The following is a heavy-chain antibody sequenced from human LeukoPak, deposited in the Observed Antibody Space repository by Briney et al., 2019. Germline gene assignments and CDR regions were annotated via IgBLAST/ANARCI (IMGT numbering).Heavy chain of an antibody. V-gene: IGHV4-39*01. D-gene: IGHD6-13*01. CDR1: GGSISSSSYY. CDR2: IYDSGST. CDR3: ARQAAAGFVDY. J-gene: IGHJ4*02. Sequence: PWETLSLTCTVSGGSISSSSYYWGWIRQPPGKGLQRFGRIYDSGSTYYIRDLPSRVPVTLDTSHDLFSLKLSAVTAADTAVYYCARQAAAGFVDYWGQATLVTASS.